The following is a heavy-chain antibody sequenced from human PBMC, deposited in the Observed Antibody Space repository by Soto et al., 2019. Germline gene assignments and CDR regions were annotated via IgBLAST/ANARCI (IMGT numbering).Heavy chain of an antibody. Sequence: SQTLSLTCAISGDSVSSKSAAWNWIRPSPSRGLEWLGRTYYRSKWYNEYAVSVKSRITINPDTSKNQFSLQLNSVTPDDTAVYYCARSGNEGAVDYWGQGTLVTVSS. CDR3: ARSGNEGAVDY. CDR2: TYYRSKWYN. V-gene: IGHV6-1*01. CDR1: GDSVSSKSAA. D-gene: IGHD1-26*01. J-gene: IGHJ4*02.